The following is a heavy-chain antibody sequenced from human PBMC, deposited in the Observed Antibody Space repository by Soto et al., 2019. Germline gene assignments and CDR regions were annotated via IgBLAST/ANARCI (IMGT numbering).Heavy chain of an antibody. J-gene: IGHJ6*02. D-gene: IGHD1-26*01. Sequence: SETLSLTCTVSGGSISSGGYHWSWIRQHPGKGLEWIGNIYYSGSTYYNPSLKSRVTISVDTSKNQFSLKLSSVTAADTAVYYCARQRPTDGRWEFANYYGMDVWGQGTPVTVSS. CDR2: IYYSGST. V-gene: IGHV4-31*03. CDR3: ARQRPTDGRWEFANYYGMDV. CDR1: GGSISSGGYH.